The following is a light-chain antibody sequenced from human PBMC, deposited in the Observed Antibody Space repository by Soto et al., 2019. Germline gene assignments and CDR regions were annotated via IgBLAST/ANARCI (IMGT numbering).Light chain of an antibody. CDR3: SSSTSTNALV. Sequence: QSALTQPASVSGSPGQSITISRTGTSNDVGGYNYVSWYQQHPGRAPKLIIFEVTNRPSGVSHRFSGSKSGNTASLTISGLQAEDEADYYCSSSTSTNALVFGTGTKVTVL. CDR2: EVT. J-gene: IGLJ1*01. CDR1: SNDVGGYNY. V-gene: IGLV2-14*01.